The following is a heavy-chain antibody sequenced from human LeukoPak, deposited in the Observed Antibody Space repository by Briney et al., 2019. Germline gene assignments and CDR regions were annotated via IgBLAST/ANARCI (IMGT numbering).Heavy chain of an antibody. V-gene: IGHV3-48*04. D-gene: IGHD4-23*01. CDR3: ARAPTVVTPHY. CDR1: GFTFSSYS. CDR2: ISTGSSTI. J-gene: IGHJ4*02. Sequence: GGSLRLSCAASGFTFSSYSMNWVRQAPGKGLEWVSYISTGSSTIYYADSVKGRFTISRDNAKNSLYLQMNSLRAEDTAVYYCARAPTVVTPHYWGQGTLVTVSS.